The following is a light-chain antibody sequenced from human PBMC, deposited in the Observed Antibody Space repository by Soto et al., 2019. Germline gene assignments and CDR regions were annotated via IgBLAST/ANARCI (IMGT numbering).Light chain of an antibody. CDR1: QSVSSSS. CDR3: QQYGSSPYA. Sequence: DIVFTQSPGTLSLSPGERATLSCRASQSVSSSSLTWYQQKPGQAPRLLIYGASTRATGIPARFSGSGSGTDFTLTISRLEPEDFAVYYCQQYGSSPYALGQGTKVDIK. CDR2: GAS. J-gene: IGKJ2*01. V-gene: IGKV3-20*01.